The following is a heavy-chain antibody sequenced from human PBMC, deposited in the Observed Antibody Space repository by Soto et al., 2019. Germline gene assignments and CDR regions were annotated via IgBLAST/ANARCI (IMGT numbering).Heavy chain of an antibody. CDR2: IYYSGST. V-gene: IGHV4-39*01. J-gene: IGHJ6*02. D-gene: IGHD2-21*01. CDR3: ARHIRGNSCMDV. CDR1: GGSISSGGYY. Sequence: PSETLSLTCTVSGGSISSGGYYWSWIRQHPGKGLEWIGYIYYSGSTYYNPSLKSRVTISVDTSKNQFSLKLSSVTAADTAVYYCARHIRGNSCMDVWGQGTTVTVS.